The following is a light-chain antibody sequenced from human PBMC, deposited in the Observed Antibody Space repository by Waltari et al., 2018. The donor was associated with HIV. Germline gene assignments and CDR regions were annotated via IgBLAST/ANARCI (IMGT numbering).Light chain of an antibody. CDR2: EVS. Sequence: QTAMTQPASVSGSPGQSITISCTGTSSDVGGYNYVSWYQQHPGKAPKLMIYEVSNRPSGAPNRFSGSKSGNTASLTISGLQAEDEADYYCISYTSSSTLRVFGGGTKLTGL. CDR1: SSDVGGYNY. CDR3: ISYTSSSTLRV. J-gene: IGLJ3*02. V-gene: IGLV2-14*01.